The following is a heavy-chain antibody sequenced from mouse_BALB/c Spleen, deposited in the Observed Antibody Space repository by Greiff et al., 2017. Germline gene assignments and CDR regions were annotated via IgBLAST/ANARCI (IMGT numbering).Heavy chain of an antibody. CDR1: GFTFTSYW. J-gene: IGHJ3*01. D-gene: IGHD2-5*01. CDR3: ARAGSNYGGFAY. Sequence: VQLQQPGAELVKPGASVKLSCKASGFTFTSYWMHWVRQRPGQGLEWIGEINPSDGRTNYNEKFKSKATLTVDKSSSTAYMQLSSLTSEDSAVYYCARAGSNYGGFAYWGQGTLVTVSA. CDR2: INPSDGRT. V-gene: IGHV1S81*02.